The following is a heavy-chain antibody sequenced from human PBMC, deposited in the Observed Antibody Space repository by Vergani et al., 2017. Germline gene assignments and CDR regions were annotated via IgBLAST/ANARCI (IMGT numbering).Heavy chain of an antibody. CDR2: IYYSGST. J-gene: IGHJ6*02. D-gene: IGHD4-11*01. CDR1: GGSFSGYY. CDR3: ARALYSPDNYYYYGMDV. Sequence: QVQLQQWGAGLLKPSETLSLTCAVYGGSFSGYYWSWIRQHPGKGLEWIGYIYYSGSTYYNPSLKSRVTISVDTSKNQFSLKLSSVTAADTAVYYCARALYSPDNYYYYGMDVWGQGTTVTVSS. V-gene: IGHV4-34*01.